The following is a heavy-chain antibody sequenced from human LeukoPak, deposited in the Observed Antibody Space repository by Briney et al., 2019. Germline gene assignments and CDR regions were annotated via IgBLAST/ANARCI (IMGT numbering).Heavy chain of an antibody. D-gene: IGHD3-22*01. J-gene: IGHJ4*02. CDR3: ARGIADSTGYYYVDY. Sequence: SQTLSLTCVISGDXVSSNSATWNWIRQSPSRGLEWLGRTYYRSKWSNDYAVSVKSRITINPDTSKNQFSLQLNSVTPEDTAVYHCARGIADSTGYYYVDYWGQGTLVTVSS. CDR2: TYYRSKWSN. CDR1: GDXVSSNSAT. V-gene: IGHV6-1*01.